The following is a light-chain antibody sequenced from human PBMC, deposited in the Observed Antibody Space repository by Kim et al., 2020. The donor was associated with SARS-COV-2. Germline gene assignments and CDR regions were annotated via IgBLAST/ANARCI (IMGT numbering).Light chain of an antibody. Sequence: EIVLTQSPATLSLSPGERATLSCRASQSVSSYLAWYQQKPGQAPRLLIYDASNRATGIPARFSGSGSGTDFTLTISSLEPEDFAVYYCQQRSNWPLTFSGGTKLEI. CDR3: QQRSNWPLT. V-gene: IGKV3-11*01. J-gene: IGKJ4*01. CDR1: QSVSSY. CDR2: DAS.